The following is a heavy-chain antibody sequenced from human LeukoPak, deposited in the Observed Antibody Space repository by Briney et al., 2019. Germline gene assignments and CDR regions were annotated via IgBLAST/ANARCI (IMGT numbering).Heavy chain of an antibody. CDR2: ISSDGTKK. CDR3: AKTRGDYYDTSSYLDS. Sequence: GGSLRLSCAASGFTFSSYAMSWVRQAPGKGLEWVAVISSDGTKKYYGDSVKGRFTLSRDNSKNTVSLQMSSLTEADTAVYYCAKTRGDYYDTSSYLDSWGQGTLVTVSS. D-gene: IGHD3-22*01. V-gene: IGHV3-30*18. CDR1: GFTFSSYA. J-gene: IGHJ5*02.